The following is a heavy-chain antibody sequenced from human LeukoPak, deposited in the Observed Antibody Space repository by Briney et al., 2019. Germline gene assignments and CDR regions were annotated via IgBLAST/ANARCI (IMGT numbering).Heavy chain of an antibody. D-gene: IGHD3-16*02. CDR2: INPNSGGT. CDR1: GYTFTGYC. CDR3: ARDYPYVWGSYRYSDY. V-gene: IGHV1-2*06. Sequence: ASVKVSCKASGYTFTGYCMHWVRQAPGQGLEWMVRINPNSGGTNYAQKFQGRVTMTRDTSIRTAYMELSRLRSDGTAVYYCARDYPYVWGSYRYSDYWGQGTLVTVSS. J-gene: IGHJ4*02.